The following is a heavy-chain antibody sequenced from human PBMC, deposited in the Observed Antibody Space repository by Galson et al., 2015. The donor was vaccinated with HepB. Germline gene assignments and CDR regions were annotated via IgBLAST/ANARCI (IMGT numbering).Heavy chain of an antibody. D-gene: IGHD4-17*01. Sequence: PALVKRTQTLTLTWTFSGFSLSTSEEGVGGAWIRQPPGKALEWLALTYRADGSLSGTALYKSCPLTREFSHYQVVLIMTRLDPMDAATYYCAHIRDSASVSFDSWGQGAQVTVSS. CDR3: AHIRDSASVSFDS. V-gene: IGHV2-5*05. J-gene: IGHJ4*02. CDR1: GFSLSTSEEG. CDR2: TYRADGS.